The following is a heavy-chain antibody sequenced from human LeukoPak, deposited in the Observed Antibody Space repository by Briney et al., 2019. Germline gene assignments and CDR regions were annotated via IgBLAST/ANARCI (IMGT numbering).Heavy chain of an antibody. J-gene: IGHJ3*02. CDR3: ARDRQITMIVVVMDAFDI. CDR2: ISAYNGNT. D-gene: IGHD3-22*01. V-gene: IGHV1-18*01. Sequence: GASVKVSCKASGYTFTSYGISWVRQAPGQGLEWMGWISAYNGNTNYAQKLQGRVTMTTDTSTSTAYMELRSLRSDDTAVYYYARDRQITMIVVVMDAFDIWGQGTMVTVSS. CDR1: GYTFTSYG.